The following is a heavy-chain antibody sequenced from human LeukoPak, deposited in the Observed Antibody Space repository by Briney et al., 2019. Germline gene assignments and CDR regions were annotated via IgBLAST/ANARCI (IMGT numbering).Heavy chain of an antibody. CDR1: GYSIRSAYY. Sequence: PSGTPSLTCTVSGYSIRSAYYWGWIRQSPGKGLEWIGAVYGGGNTHYNPSLESRVKISPDTSKNQFSLKLTSVTAADTAVYYCSRGRKGGYNYAAIDFWGQGTLVTVSS. D-gene: IGHD5-18*01. CDR3: SRGRKGGYNYAAIDF. V-gene: IGHV4-38-2*02. CDR2: VYGGGNT. J-gene: IGHJ4*02.